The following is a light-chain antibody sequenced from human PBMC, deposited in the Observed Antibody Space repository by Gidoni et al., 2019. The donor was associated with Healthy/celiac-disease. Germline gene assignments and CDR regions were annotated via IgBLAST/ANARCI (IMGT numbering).Light chain of an antibody. Sequence: EIVLTQSPATLSLSPGERATISCRASQSVSSYLAWYQQKPGQAPRLLIYDASNRATGIPARFSGSGSGTDFTLPISSLEPEDFAVYYCQQRSNWPALTFXGXTKVEIK. CDR2: DAS. CDR1: QSVSSY. CDR3: QQRSNWPALT. V-gene: IGKV3-11*01. J-gene: IGKJ4*01.